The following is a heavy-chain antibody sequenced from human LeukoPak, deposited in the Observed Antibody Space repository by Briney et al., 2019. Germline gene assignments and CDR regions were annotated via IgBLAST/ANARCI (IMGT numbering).Heavy chain of an antibody. CDR1: GYTFTCYY. Sequence: GASVKVSCKASGYTFTCYYMHWVRQAPGQGLEWKGWINPNSGGTNYAQKFQGRVTMTRDTSISTAYMELSRLRSDDTAVYYCARDTPRGGYNPRQYYFDYWGQGTLVTVSS. D-gene: IGHD3-22*01. CDR2: INPNSGGT. V-gene: IGHV1-2*02. CDR3: ARDTPRGGYNPRQYYFDY. J-gene: IGHJ4*02.